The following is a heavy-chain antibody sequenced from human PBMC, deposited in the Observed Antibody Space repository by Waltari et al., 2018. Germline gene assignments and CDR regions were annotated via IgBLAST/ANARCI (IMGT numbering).Heavy chain of an antibody. CDR3: AVTYYYGSGSYNY. CDR1: GGTFSSYA. V-gene: IGHV1-69*08. D-gene: IGHD3-10*01. Sequence: QVQLVQSGAEVKKPGSSVKVSCKASGGTFSSYAISWVRQAPGQGLEWMGRFIPILCTANYAQKSQGRVTITADKSTSTAYMELSSLRSEDTAVYYCAVTYYYGSGSYNYWGQGTLVTVSS. CDR2: FIPILCTA. J-gene: IGHJ4*02.